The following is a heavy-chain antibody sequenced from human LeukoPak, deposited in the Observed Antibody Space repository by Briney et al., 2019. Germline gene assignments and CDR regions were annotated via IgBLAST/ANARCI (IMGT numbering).Heavy chain of an antibody. Sequence: PSQTLSPTCPVDRGSFSGYYWSWDRHLPGKGLEWNGEINPGGSNNYNPSSKGRVTISVDTSKNQFSVKLSSVTAADTAVYYCARNPEGLYYFDYWGQGTLVSVS. D-gene: IGHD1-14*01. J-gene: IGHJ4*02. CDR1: RGSFSGYY. CDR2: INPGGSN. V-gene: IGHV4-34*01. CDR3: ARNPEGLYYFDY.